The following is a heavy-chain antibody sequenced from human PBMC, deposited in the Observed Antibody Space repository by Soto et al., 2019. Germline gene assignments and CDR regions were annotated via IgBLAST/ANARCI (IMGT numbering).Heavy chain of an antibody. J-gene: IGHJ3*02. V-gene: IGHV1-2*04. D-gene: IGHD2-15*01. CDR1: GYTFTGYY. CDR3: ARGVVVVAATPRGAFDI. CDR2: INPNSGGT. Sequence: GASVKVSCKASGYTFTGYYMHWVRQAPGQGLEWMGWINPNSGGTNYAQKFQGWVTMTRDTSISTAYMELSRLRSDDTAVYYCARGVVVVAATPRGAFDIWGQGTMVTVSS.